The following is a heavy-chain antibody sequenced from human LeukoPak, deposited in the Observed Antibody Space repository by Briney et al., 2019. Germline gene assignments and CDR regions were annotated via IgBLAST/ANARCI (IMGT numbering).Heavy chain of an antibody. CDR2: IYYSGST. CDR1: GGSISSGGYY. CDR3: AREMRPDAFDI. D-gene: IGHD6-25*01. V-gene: IGHV4-31*03. J-gene: IGHJ3*02. Sequence: SSETLSLTCTVSGGSISSGGYYWSWIRQHPGKGLEWIGYIYYSGSTYYNPSLKSRVTISVDTSKNQFSLKLSSVTAADTAVYYCAREMRPDAFDIWGQGTMVTVSS.